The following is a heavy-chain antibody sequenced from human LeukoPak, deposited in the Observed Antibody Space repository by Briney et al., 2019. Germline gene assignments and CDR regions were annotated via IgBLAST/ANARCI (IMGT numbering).Heavy chain of an antibody. CDR3: ARGKLGESLYWFDP. J-gene: IGHJ5*02. D-gene: IGHD3-10*01. V-gene: IGHV1-3*01. CDR2: INAGNGNT. CDR1: GYTLSSYA. Sequence: ASVKVSCKASGYTLSSYAMHWVRQAPGQRLESMGWINAGNGNTEYSQNFQGRVTITRDTSASTAYMELSSLRSEDTAVYYCARGKLGESLYWFDPWGQGTLVTVSS.